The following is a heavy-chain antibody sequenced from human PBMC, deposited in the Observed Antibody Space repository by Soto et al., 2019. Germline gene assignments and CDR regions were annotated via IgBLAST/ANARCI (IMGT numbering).Heavy chain of an antibody. D-gene: IGHD3-10*01. CDR2: FDPEDGET. CDR1: GYTLTELS. J-gene: IGHJ4*02. CDR3: ATYYGSGSYSYPFDY. Sequence: ASVKVSCKVSGYTLTELSMDWVRQAPGKGLEWMGGFDPEDGETIYAQKFQGRVTMTEDTSTDTAYMELSSLRSEDTAVYYCATYYGSGSYSYPFDYWGQGTLVTVSS. V-gene: IGHV1-24*01.